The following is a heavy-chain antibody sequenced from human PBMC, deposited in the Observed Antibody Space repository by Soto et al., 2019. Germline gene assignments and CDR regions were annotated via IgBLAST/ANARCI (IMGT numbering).Heavy chain of an antibody. J-gene: IGHJ5*02. D-gene: IGHD3-3*01. Sequence: ASVKVSCKASGYTFTSYAMHWVRQAPGQRLEWMGWINAGNGNTKYSQKFQGRVTITRDTSASTAYMELSSLRSEDTAVYYCARHLYDFWSGYGFNWFDPWGQGTLVTVSS. V-gene: IGHV1-3*01. CDR2: INAGNGNT. CDR3: ARHLYDFWSGYGFNWFDP. CDR1: GYTFTSYA.